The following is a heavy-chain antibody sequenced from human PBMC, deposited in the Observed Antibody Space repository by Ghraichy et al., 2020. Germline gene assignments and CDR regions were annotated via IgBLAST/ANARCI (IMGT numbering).Heavy chain of an antibody. J-gene: IGHJ6*02. CDR3: AREVHIAVAGEGWVYYGMDV. CDR2: ISSSSSTI. V-gene: IGHV3-48*02. Sequence: GGSLRLSCAASGFTFSSYSMNWVRQAPGKGLEWVSYISSSSSTIYYADSVKGRFTISRDNAKNSLYLQMNSLRDEDTAVYYCAREVHIAVAGEGWVYYGMDVWGQGTTVTVSS. D-gene: IGHD6-19*01. CDR1: GFTFSSYS.